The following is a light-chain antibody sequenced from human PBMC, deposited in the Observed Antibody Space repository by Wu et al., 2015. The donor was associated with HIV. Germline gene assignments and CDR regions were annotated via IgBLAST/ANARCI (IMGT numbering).Light chain of an antibody. V-gene: IGKV3-15*01. CDR1: QSVGSN. J-gene: IGKJ1*01. CDR3: QQYNNWPPAT. Sequence: EIRMTQSPASLSVSPGERVTLSGRASQSVGSNLAWYQQKPGQAPRLLIYDASTRATGIPARFSGSGTGTEFTLTITSMQSEDFAVFYXQQYNNWPPATFGQGTRVEV. CDR2: DAS.